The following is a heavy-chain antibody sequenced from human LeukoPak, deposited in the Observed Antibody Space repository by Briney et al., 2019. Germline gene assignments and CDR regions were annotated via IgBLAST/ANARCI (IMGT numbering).Heavy chain of an antibody. CDR2: IKSKTDGGTT. CDR1: GFTFSNAG. J-gene: IGHJ4*02. D-gene: IGHD2-21*02. V-gene: IGHV3-15*01. CDR3: TTLPFCGGDSSCVFDY. Sequence: PGGSLRLSCAASGFTFSNAGMSWVRQAPGKGLEWVGRIKSKTDGGTTDYAAPVKGRFTSSRDDSKNTLYLQMNRLKTEDTAVYYCTTLPFCGGDSSCVFDYWGQGTLVTVSS.